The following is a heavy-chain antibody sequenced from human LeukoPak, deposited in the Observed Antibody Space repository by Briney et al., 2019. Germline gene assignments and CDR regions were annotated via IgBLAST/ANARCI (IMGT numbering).Heavy chain of an antibody. J-gene: IGHJ4*02. CDR3: ARVHDTMMDY. D-gene: IGHD3-22*01. V-gene: IGHV3-74*01. CDR2: INSDGSST. CDR1: GFTVITND. Sequence: GGSLRLSCAASGFTVITNDMTWVRQAPGKGLEWVSRINSDGSSTSYADSVKGRFTISRDNAKNTLYLQMNSLRAEDTAVYYCARVHDTMMDYWGQGTLVTVSS.